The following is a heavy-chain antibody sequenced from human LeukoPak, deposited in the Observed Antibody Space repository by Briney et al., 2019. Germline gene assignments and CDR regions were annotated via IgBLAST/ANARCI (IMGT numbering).Heavy chain of an antibody. CDR3: AREGVLIQALYYYGMDV. CDR1: GFTFSDYS. J-gene: IGHJ6*02. Sequence: GESLRLSCAASGFTFSDYSLNWVRQAPGKGLEWVSYISSSSGTIYYADSVKGRFTISRDNAKSSLYLQMNSLRAEDTAVYYCAREGVLIQALYYYGMDVWGQGTTVTVSS. D-gene: IGHD3-10*01. V-gene: IGHV3-48*01. CDR2: ISSSSGTI.